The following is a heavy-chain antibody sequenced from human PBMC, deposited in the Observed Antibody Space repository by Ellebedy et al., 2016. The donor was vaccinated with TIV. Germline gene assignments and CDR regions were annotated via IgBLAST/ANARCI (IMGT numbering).Heavy chain of an antibody. CDR1: GDNFTSYG. J-gene: IGHJ3*01. CDR3: ARTGRYSGSTDASDV. Sequence: ASVKVSXKASGDNFTSYGISWVRQAPGQGLESMGWIRPNSGGRQYAQRFQGRITMTRDTSINTAYMELSRLITDDTAVYYCARTGRYSGSTDASDVWGQGTMVTVSS. CDR2: IRPNSGGR. D-gene: IGHD3-10*01. V-gene: IGHV1-2*02.